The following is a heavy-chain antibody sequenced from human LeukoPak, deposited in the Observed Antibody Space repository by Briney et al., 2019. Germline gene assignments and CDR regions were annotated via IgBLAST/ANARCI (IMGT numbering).Heavy chain of an antibody. CDR3: ARDPLPAARYYYYGMDV. D-gene: IGHD2-2*01. J-gene: IGHJ6*04. CDR1: GGSVSSGSYY. CDR2: IYYSGST. Sequence: SETLSLTCTVSGGSVSSGSYYWSWIRQPPGKGLEWIGYIYYSGSTNYNPSLKSRVTISVDTSKNQFSLKLSSVTAAATAVYYCARDPLPAARYYYYGMDVWGKGTTVTVSS. V-gene: IGHV4-61*01.